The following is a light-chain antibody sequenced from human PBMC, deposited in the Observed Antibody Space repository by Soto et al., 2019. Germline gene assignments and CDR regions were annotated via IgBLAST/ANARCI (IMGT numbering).Light chain of an antibody. Sequence: QSVLTQPPSASRTPGQTVTISCSGSRSNIGSNSIYWLQQLPGAAPKLHIFGNDQRPSGVPDRFSGSKSGTSASLAISGLRSEDEGDYYCAVWDDSLSGVVFGGGTKVTVL. CDR3: AVWDDSLSGVV. J-gene: IGLJ3*02. V-gene: IGLV1-47*01. CDR1: RSNIGSNS. CDR2: GND.